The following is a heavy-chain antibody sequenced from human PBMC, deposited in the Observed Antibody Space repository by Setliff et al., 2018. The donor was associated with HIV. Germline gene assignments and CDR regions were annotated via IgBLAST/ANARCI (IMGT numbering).Heavy chain of an antibody. J-gene: IGHJ6*03. V-gene: IGHV3-30*02. CDR2: IRYDGSQT. CDR3: TRNIGSGTYWGSWYYMDV. Sequence: GGSLRLSCAASGFTFSNYGMYWVRQAPGKGLAWVAFIRYDGSQTYYVDSVKGRFTISRDTAKNSLFLQMNSLRAEDTAMYYCTRNIGSGTYWGSWYYMDVWGKGTTVTVSS. D-gene: IGHD1-26*01. CDR1: GFTFSNYG.